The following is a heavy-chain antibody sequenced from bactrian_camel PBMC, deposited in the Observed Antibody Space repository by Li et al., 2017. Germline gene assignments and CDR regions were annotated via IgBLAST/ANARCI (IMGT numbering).Heavy chain of an antibody. J-gene: IGHJ4*01. V-gene: IGHV3-2*01. CDR1: GYTYSGGYC. CDR3: AADGLMWSSTPCLGKPFNY. CDR2: IYTNEGYT. Sequence: HVQLVESGGGSVQAGGSLKLTCAGSGYTYSGGYCMAWFRQAPGKEREALAAIYTNEGYTDYADSVKGRFTISQASSARTIYLQMNSLKPDDSAVYYCAADGLMWSSTPCLGKPFNYWGQGTQVTVS. D-gene: IGHD2*01.